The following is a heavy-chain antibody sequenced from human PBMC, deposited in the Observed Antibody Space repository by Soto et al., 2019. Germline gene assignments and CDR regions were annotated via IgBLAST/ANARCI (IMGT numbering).Heavy chain of an antibody. V-gene: IGHV3-11*06. D-gene: IGHD2-8*01. J-gene: IGHJ4*02. CDR3: ASRGHCSNGQCHPFDY. CDR2: ISMSGSYK. Sequence: VGSLRLSCVGSDFSLSGFYMSWVRQAPGKGLEWLSFISMSGSYKTYAASVEGRFTISRDNVKDILYLQMDSLRVEDTAVYYCASRGHCSNGQCHPFDYWGQGTQVTVSS. CDR1: DFSLSGFY.